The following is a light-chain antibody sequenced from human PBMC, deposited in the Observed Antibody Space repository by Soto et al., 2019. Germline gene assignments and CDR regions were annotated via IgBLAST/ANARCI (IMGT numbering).Light chain of an antibody. J-gene: IGKJ4*01. Sequence: DTLMPHSPSSLFASVGDRVTIPSRASRGISSYLNCFQQKPGKPLKLLIYAASSLQIGVPSRFSGSGSGTDFTLTISSLQPEDFATYYCQQSYSTPLTFGGGTKVEIK. CDR1: RGISSY. V-gene: IGKV1-39*01. CDR3: QQSYSTPLT. CDR2: AAS.